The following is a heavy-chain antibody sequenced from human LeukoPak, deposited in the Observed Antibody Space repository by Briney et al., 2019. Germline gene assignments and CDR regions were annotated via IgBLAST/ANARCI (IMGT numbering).Heavy chain of an antibody. J-gene: IGHJ6*03. CDR2: IYYSGST. Sequence: SETLSLTCTVSGCSISSYYRSWIRQPPGKGLEWIGYIYYSGSTNYNPSLKSRVTISVDTSKNQFSLKLSSVPAADTAVYYCARVDYDFWSGYSHYYYYMDVWGKGTSVTVSS. D-gene: IGHD3-3*01. CDR3: ARVDYDFWSGYSHYYYYMDV. V-gene: IGHV4-59*01. CDR1: GCSISSYY.